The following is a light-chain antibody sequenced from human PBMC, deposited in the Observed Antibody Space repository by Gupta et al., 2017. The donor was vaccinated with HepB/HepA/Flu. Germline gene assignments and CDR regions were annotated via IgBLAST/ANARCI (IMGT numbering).Light chain of an antibody. CDR1: SSNIGNNY. CDR3: GTWDSSLSSVV. CDR2: ENN. Sequence: QSVLTQPPSVSAAPGQKVTISCSGSSSNIGNNYASWYQQLPGTAPKLLIYENNKRPSGIPDRFAGSKSGTSATLGITGLQTGDEADYYCGTWDSSLSSVVFGGGTKLTV. V-gene: IGLV1-51*02. J-gene: IGLJ2*01.